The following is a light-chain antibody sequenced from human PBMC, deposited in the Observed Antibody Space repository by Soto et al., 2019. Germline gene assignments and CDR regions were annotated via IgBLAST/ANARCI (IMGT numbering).Light chain of an antibody. CDR1: QSISSW. CDR3: EQYDSYSRT. Sequence: IPTPRSDLTVTTTILNKGTSIGRASQSISSWLAGYQQKPAKAPKLLIYKASSLESGVPSWVSGSGSGTEFSLAISSLQPDDCVTYYCEQYDSYSRTFAQGTKVDI. CDR2: KAS. J-gene: IGKJ1*01. V-gene: IGKV1-5*03.